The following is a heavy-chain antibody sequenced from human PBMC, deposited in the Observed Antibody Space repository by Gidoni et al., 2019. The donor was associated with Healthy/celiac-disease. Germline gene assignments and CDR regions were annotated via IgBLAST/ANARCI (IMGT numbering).Heavy chain of an antibody. V-gene: IGHV4-59*01. CDR2: IYYSGRP. CDR3: ARGVTGTSFQH. Sequence: QVQLQESGTGLAKPSETLSLTCTVTGGSIGSYYWSWSRQPPGKVLEWMRYIYYSGRPNYNPSLKCPVTISVDTSKNQFSLQLGSVTAADTAVYYCARGVTGTSFQHWGQGTLVTVSS. D-gene: IGHD1-20*01. J-gene: IGHJ1*01. CDR1: GGSIGSYY.